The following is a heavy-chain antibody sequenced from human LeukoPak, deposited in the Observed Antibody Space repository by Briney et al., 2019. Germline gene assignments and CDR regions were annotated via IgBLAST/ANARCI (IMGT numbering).Heavy chain of an antibody. Sequence: SVKVSCKASGGTFSSYAISWVRQAPRQGLEWMGGIIPIFGTANYAQKFQGRVTITTDESTSTAYMELSSLRSEDTAVYYCATSVGEYYYYYMDVWGKGTTVTVSS. D-gene: IGHD4-23*01. J-gene: IGHJ6*03. V-gene: IGHV1-69*05. CDR3: ATSVGEYYYYYMDV. CDR2: IIPIFGTA. CDR1: GGTFSSYA.